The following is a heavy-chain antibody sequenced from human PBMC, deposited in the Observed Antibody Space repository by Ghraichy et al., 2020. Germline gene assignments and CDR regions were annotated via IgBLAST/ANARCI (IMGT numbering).Heavy chain of an antibody. V-gene: IGHV3-11*01. D-gene: IGHD2-2*01. CDR1: GFTFSDYY. Sequence: GGSLRLSCEASGFTFSDYYITWIRQVPGKGLEWISYISDSGDTVYYAASVKGRFVVSRDNAKKSLYLQMHNLRAEDTAVYYCARGVTVPAADEAFDVWGQGTMVTVSS. CDR3: ARGVTVPAADEAFDV. J-gene: IGHJ3*01. CDR2: ISDSGDTV.